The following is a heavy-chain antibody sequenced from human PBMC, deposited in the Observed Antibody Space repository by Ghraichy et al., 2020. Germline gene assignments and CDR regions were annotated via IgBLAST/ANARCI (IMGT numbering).Heavy chain of an antibody. CDR2: INPKTGGT. J-gene: IGHJ4*02. Sequence: ASVKVSCKASGYTFTDYYLHWVRQAPGQGLEWMGWINPKTGGTNFAQKFQGRVTMTRDTSISTVYVELSRLRSDDTAVFYCARARENFYFDYWAREPWSPSPQ. CDR1: GYTFTDYY. V-gene: IGHV1-2*02. CDR3: ARARENFYFDY.